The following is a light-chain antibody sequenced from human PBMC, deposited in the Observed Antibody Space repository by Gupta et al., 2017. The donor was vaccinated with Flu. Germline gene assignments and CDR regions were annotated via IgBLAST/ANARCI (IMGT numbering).Light chain of an antibody. J-gene: IGKJ2*02. Sequence: VVTSQSPLSLSVTLGQAASISCRSSQSRVYKNGIPSLTWFQQRPGQSPRRLIYEVSTRDSGVTDRFSGTGSVTDFTLKSIRAEAEDVGVYYCMRGEHPWTFGPGTTMEI. CDR3: MRGEHPWT. CDR1: QSRVYKNGIPS. V-gene: IGKV2-30*01. CDR2: EVS.